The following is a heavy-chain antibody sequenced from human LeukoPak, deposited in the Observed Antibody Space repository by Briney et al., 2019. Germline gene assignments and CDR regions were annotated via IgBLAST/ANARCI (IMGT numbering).Heavy chain of an antibody. CDR2: ISGSGGST. Sequence: GGSLRLSCAASGFTFSSYAMSWVRQAPGKGLEWVSAISGSGGSTYYADSVKGRFTISRGNSKNTLYLQMNSLRAEDTAVYYCAKDAVRYYDFWSGLNWFDPWGQGTLVTVSS. CDR1: GFTFSSYA. J-gene: IGHJ5*02. CDR3: AKDAVRYYDFWSGLNWFDP. V-gene: IGHV3-23*01. D-gene: IGHD3-3*01.